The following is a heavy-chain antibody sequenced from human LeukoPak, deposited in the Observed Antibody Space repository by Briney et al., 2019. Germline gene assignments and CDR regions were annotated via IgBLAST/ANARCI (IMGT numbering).Heavy chain of an antibody. D-gene: IGHD5-18*01. V-gene: IGHV4-4*02. J-gene: IGHJ3*02. CDR3: ARDQQLWLKNAFDI. CDR1: GGSISSSNR. Sequence: KPSETLSLTCAVSGGSISSSNRWSWVRQPPGKGLEWIGEIYHSGSTNYNPSLKSRVTISVDKSKNQFSLKLSSVTAADTAVYYCARDQQLWLKNAFDIWGQGTMVTVSS. CDR2: IYHSGST.